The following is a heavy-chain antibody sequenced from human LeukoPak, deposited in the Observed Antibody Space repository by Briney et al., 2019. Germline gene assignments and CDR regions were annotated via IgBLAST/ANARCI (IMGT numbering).Heavy chain of an antibody. V-gene: IGHV4-34*01. D-gene: IGHD3-22*01. Sequence: PETLSLSCVLYGGSLCGYLWSWVCPPPGEGGGWSGEINHSGSTNYNPSRKSRVTISVDTSKNQFPLKLSSVTAADTAVYYCARAKGSGYYYASVDAFDIWGQGTMVTVSS. CDR3: ARAKGSGYYYASVDAFDI. CDR2: INHSGST. J-gene: IGHJ3*02. CDR1: GGSLCGYL.